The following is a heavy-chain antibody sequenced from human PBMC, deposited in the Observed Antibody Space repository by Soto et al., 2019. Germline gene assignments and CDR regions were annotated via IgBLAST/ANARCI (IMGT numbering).Heavy chain of an antibody. CDR2: INSYNGNT. CDR1: GYTFTSYG. D-gene: IGHD6-13*01. Sequence: ASVNVSCKASGYTFTSYGISWVRQAPGQGLEWMGWINSYNGNTNYAQKLQGRVTMTTDTSTSTAYMELRSLRSDDTAMYYCARATSSSDKLGYWGQGTLVTVSS. J-gene: IGHJ4*02. CDR3: ARATSSSDKLGY. V-gene: IGHV1-18*01.